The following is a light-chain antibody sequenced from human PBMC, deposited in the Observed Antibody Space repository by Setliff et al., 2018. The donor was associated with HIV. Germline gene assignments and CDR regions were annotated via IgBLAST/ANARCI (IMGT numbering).Light chain of an antibody. J-gene: IGLJ3*02. Sequence: QSVLAQPPSASGTPGQRVTISCSGTSSNIGSRTVNWYQQVPGTAPKLLIFVNNERPSGVPDRFSASKSGTSASLAISGLQSEDEADYYCVVWDDSLNVWLFGGGTKVTVL. CDR2: VNN. CDR3: VVWDDSLNVWL. V-gene: IGLV1-44*01. CDR1: SSNIGSRT.